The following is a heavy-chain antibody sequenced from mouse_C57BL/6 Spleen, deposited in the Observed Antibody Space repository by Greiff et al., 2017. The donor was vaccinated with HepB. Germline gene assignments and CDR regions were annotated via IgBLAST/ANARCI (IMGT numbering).Heavy chain of an antibody. Sequence: QVQLKQSGAELVRPGASVTLSCKASGYTFTDYEMHWVKQTPVHGLEWIGAIDPETGGTAYNQKFKGKAILTADKSSSTAYMELRSLTSEDSAVYYCTRSEYYGSSYRYWGQGTTLTVSS. CDR2: IDPETGGT. D-gene: IGHD1-1*01. J-gene: IGHJ2*01. CDR3: TRSEYYGSSYRY. V-gene: IGHV1-15*01. CDR1: GYTFTDYE.